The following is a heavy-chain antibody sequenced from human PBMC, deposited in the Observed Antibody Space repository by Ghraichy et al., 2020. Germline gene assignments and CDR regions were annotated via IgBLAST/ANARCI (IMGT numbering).Heavy chain of an antibody. Sequence: ASVVSCKASGYTFTSYYMHWVRQAPGQGLEWMGIINPSGGSTSYAQKFQGRVTMTRDTSTSTVYMELSSLRSEDTAVYYCARAVADDASVSFDYWGQGTLVTVSS. CDR1: GYTFTSYY. D-gene: IGHD5-12*01. CDR2: INPSGGST. CDR3: ARAVADDASVSFDY. J-gene: IGHJ4*02. V-gene: IGHV1-46*01.